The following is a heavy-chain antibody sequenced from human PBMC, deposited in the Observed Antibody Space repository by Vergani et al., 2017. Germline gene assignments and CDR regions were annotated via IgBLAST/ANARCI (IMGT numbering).Heavy chain of an antibody. CDR3: ARPGSSEMVPFDY. CDR1: GGSISSSSYY. D-gene: IGHD5-12*01. CDR2: IYYSGST. Sequence: QLQLQESGPGLVKPSETLFLTCTVSGGSISSSSYYWGWIRQPPGKGLEWIGSIYYSGSTYYKPSLKSRVTISVDTSKNQFSLKLSSVTAADTAVYYCARPGSSEMVPFDYWGQGALVTVSS. V-gene: IGHV4-39*01. J-gene: IGHJ4*02.